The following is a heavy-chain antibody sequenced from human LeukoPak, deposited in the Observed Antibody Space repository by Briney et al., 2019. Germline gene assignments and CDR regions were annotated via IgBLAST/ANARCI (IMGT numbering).Heavy chain of an antibody. D-gene: IGHD3-10*01. CDR3: ARGLTSSWFGSSAWFDP. V-gene: IGHV1-8*01. CDR1: GYTFTTYG. J-gene: IGHJ5*02. Sequence: ASVKVSCKASGYTFTTYGISWVRQATGQGLEWMGWMNPNSGNTGYAQKFQGRVTMTRNTSISTAYMELSSLRSEDTAVYYCARGLTSSWFGSSAWFDPWGQGTLVTVSS. CDR2: MNPNSGNT.